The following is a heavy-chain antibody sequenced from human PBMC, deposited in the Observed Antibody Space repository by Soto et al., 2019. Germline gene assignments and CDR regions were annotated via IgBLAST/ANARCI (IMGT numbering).Heavy chain of an antibody. CDR1: GYTFTSYY. Sequence: VASVKVSCKASGYTFTSYYMHWVRQAPGQGLEWMGIINPSGGSTSYAQKFQGRVTMTRDTSTSTVYMELSSLRSEDTAVYYCAKGEVYMPAHDRPHWFDPWGQGTLVTVSS. CDR3: AKGEVYMPAHDRPHWFDP. V-gene: IGHV1-46*03. CDR2: INPSGGST. D-gene: IGHD2-2*01. J-gene: IGHJ5*02.